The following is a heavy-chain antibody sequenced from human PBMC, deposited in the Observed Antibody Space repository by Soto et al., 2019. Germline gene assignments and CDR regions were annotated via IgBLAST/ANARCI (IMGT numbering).Heavy chain of an antibody. CDR2: IYYSGST. J-gene: IGHJ4*02. CDR3: ASDSYGSLGLDY. V-gene: IGHV4-31*11. D-gene: IGHD5-18*01. Sequence: SETLSLTCAVSGGSISSGGYYWSWIRQHPGKGLEWIGYIYYSGSTYYNPSLKSRVTISVDTSENQFSLKLSSVTAADTAVYYCASDSYGSLGLDYWGQGTLVTVSS. CDR1: GGSISSGGYY.